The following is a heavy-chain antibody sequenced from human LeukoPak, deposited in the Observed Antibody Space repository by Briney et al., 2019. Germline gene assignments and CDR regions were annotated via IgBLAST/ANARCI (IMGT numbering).Heavy chain of an antibody. D-gene: IGHD1-26*01. J-gene: IGHJ4*02. V-gene: IGHV3-9*01. CDR3: AKDRSVGGTTSPDN. Sequence: PGGSLRLSCAASGFTFDDYAMHWVRQAPGKGLEWVAGISWNSRTIGYADSVKGRFTISRDNAKNSLYLQMNSLRAEDTALYYCAKDRSVGGTTSPDNWGQGTLVTVSS. CDR1: GFTFDDYA. CDR2: ISWNSRTI.